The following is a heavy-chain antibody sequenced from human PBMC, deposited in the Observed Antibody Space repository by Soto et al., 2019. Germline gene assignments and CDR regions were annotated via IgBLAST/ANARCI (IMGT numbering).Heavy chain of an antibody. V-gene: IGHV3-23*01. J-gene: IGHJ4*02. CDR3: AKHGPQYSSSLTHY. D-gene: IGHD6-13*01. CDR2: ISGGGDTT. Sequence: EVQLLESGGGLVQPGESLRLSCAGSGFTFNNYAMTWVRQAPGKGPEWVSAISGGGDTTYYADSVKGRFTISRDNSKNTLYLHMNSLRAEDTAVYYCAKHGPQYSSSLTHYWGEGTLVTVSS. CDR1: GFTFNNYA.